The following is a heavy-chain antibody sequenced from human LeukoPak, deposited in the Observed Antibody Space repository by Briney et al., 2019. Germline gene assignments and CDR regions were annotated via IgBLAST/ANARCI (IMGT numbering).Heavy chain of an antibody. D-gene: IGHD5-18*01. Sequence: SETLSLTCTVSGYSISSGYYWGWIRQPPGKGLEWIGSIYHSGSTYYNPSLKSRVTISVDTSKNQFSLKLSSVTAADTAVYYCARGGIQLWHSFDYWGQGTLVTVSS. CDR3: ARGGIQLWHSFDY. J-gene: IGHJ4*02. CDR2: IYHSGST. CDR1: GYSISSGYY. V-gene: IGHV4-38-2*02.